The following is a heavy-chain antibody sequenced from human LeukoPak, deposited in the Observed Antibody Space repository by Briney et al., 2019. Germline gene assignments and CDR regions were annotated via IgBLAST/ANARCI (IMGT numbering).Heavy chain of an antibody. J-gene: IGHJ4*02. CDR3: AREMDEGYYYDSSGFDY. D-gene: IGHD3-22*01. CDR1: GFTFINYS. CDR2: ISTNSAFI. Sequence: PGGSLRLSCTASGFTFINYSMNWVRQAPGKGLEWVSSISTNSAFIYYADSVKGRFTISRDNSKNTLYLQMNSLRAEDTAVYYCAREMDEGYYYDSSGFDYWGQGTLVTVSS. V-gene: IGHV3-21*04.